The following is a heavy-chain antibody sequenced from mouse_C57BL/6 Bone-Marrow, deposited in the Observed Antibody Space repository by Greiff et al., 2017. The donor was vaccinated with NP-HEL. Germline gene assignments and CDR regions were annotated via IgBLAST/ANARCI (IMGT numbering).Heavy chain of an antibody. Sequence: QVQLKQPGAELVKPGASVKVSCKASGYTFTSYWMHWVKQRPGQGLEWIGRIHPSDSDTNYNQKFKGKATLTVDKSSSTAYMQLSSLTSEDSAVYYCAIPVHSGGGSSSWWYFDVWGTGTTVTVSS. J-gene: IGHJ1*03. CDR1: GYTFTSYW. D-gene: IGHD1-1*01. CDR3: AIPVHSGGGSSSWWYFDV. CDR2: IHPSDSDT. V-gene: IGHV1-74*01.